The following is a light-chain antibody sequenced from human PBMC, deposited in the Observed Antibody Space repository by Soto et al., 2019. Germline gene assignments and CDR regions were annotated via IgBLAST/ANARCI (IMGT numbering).Light chain of an antibody. Sequence: EIVLTQSPATLSLSPGERATLSCRASQSVSSYLAWYQQKPGQAPRLLIYDASNRATGIPARCSGSGSGTDFTLTISSLDPEDFAVYYWQQRSNWPLTFGGGTKVEIK. CDR3: QQRSNWPLT. CDR2: DAS. V-gene: IGKV3-11*01. J-gene: IGKJ4*01. CDR1: QSVSSY.